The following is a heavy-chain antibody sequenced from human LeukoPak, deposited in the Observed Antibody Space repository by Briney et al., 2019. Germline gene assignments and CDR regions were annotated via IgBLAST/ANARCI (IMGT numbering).Heavy chain of an antibody. CDR1: GYTFTSYY. V-gene: IGHV1-46*01. Sequence: ASVKVSCKASGYTFTSYYMHWVRQAPGQGLEWMGIINPSGGSTSYAQKFQGRVTMTRDTSTSTVYMELSSLRSEDTAVYYCARDSAYYDFWSGYYYFDYWGQGTLVTVSS. CDR3: ARDSAYYDFWSGYYYFDY. CDR2: INPSGGST. D-gene: IGHD3-3*01. J-gene: IGHJ4*02.